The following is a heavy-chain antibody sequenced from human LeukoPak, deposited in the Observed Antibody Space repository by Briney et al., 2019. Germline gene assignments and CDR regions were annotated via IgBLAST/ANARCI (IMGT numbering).Heavy chain of an antibody. CDR3: ARVTVTITDY. V-gene: IGHV4-34*01. J-gene: IGHJ4*02. Sequence: PSETLSLTCAVYGGSFSGYFWTWIRQPPGQGLEWIGEINHSGRSNYNPSLKSRVTISVDTSKNQFPLNLRSVTAADTAVYYCARVTVTITDYWGQGTLVTVSS. D-gene: IGHD4-11*01. CDR1: GGSFSGYF. CDR2: INHSGRS.